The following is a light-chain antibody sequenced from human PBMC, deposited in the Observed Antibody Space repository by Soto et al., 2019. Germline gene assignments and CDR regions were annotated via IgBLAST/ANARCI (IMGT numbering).Light chain of an antibody. CDR2: AAS. Sequence: DIQMTQSPSSLSASVGDRVTITCRASQSISSYLNWYQQKPGKAPKLLIYAASSLQSGVPSRFSGSGSGTDFTLTISSLQPEDFATYYWQQSYSTLTFGGGTKVAIK. V-gene: IGKV1-39*01. J-gene: IGKJ4*01. CDR1: QSISSY. CDR3: QQSYSTLT.